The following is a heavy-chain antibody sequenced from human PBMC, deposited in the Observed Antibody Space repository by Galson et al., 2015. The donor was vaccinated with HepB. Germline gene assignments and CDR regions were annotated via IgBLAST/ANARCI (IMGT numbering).Heavy chain of an antibody. Sequence: SLRLSCAASGFTFSSYWMHWVRQAPGKGLVWVSRINSDGTYITYADSVKGRFTISRGNAKNTLYLQMNSPRAEDTALYYCARTRGAAAGIFDYWGQGTLVTVSS. CDR3: ARTRGAAAGIFDY. J-gene: IGHJ4*02. D-gene: IGHD6-13*01. CDR2: INSDGTYI. CDR1: GFTFSSYW. V-gene: IGHV3-74*01.